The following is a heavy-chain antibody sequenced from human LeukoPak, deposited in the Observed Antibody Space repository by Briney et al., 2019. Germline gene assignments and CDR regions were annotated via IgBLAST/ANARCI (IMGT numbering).Heavy chain of an antibody. CDR2: VIPIFGKT. V-gene: IGHV1-69*13. CDR3: ARVIWGSRHFYHAMDV. J-gene: IGHJ6*04. Sequence: GASVKVSCKASGGSFGSYAFTWVRRAPGQGLEWMGGVIPIFGKTNYAQKFQGRVTITADESTSTVFMEVSSLRLEDTAMYYCARVIWGSRHFYHAMDVWGKGTTVTVSS. CDR1: GGSFGSYA. D-gene: IGHD3-16*01.